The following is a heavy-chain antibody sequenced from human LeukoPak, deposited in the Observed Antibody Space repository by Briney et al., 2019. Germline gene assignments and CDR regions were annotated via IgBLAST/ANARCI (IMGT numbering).Heavy chain of an antibody. D-gene: IGHD6-13*01. Sequence: SDTLSLTCTVSGGSISSYYWSWIRQPPGKGLEWIGYIYYSGSTNYNPSLKSRVTISVDTSKNQFSLKLSSVTAADTAVYYCARLAAAGTRWFDPWGQGTLVTVSS. CDR2: IYYSGST. V-gene: IGHV4-59*07. CDR3: ARLAAAGTRWFDP. J-gene: IGHJ5*02. CDR1: GGSISSYY.